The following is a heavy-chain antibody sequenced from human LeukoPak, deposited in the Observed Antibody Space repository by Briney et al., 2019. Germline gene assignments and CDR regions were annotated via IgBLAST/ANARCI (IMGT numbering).Heavy chain of an antibody. J-gene: IGHJ4*02. Sequence: GTLSLTCAVSDGSISSSNWWTWVRQAPGKGLEWVSAVRGSGTATYYADSVKGRFTISRDNSNNTLYLQMNSLRAEDTAIYYCVKTSRRDSTYDSPFDYWGQGTLVTVSS. CDR1: DGSISSSN. V-gene: IGHV3-23*01. CDR2: VRGSGTAT. D-gene: IGHD4-11*01. CDR3: VKTSRRDSTYDSPFDY.